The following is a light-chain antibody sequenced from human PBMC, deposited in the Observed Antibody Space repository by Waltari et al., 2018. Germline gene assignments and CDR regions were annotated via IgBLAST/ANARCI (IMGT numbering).Light chain of an antibody. CDR1: ESLTNNA. J-gene: IGKJ4*01. Sequence: VLTQSPGTLSLSPGERATLSCRASESLTNNALAWYQQKPGQAPRLLIFGAFSRATGIPDRFTGSGSGTEFTLTIARLEPDDFAVYFCQQYGRSPLTFGGGTKVDIK. V-gene: IGKV3-20*01. CDR2: GAF. CDR3: QQYGRSPLT.